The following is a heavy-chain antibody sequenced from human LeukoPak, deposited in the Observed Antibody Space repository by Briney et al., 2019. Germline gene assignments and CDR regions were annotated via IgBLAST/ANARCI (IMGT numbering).Heavy chain of an antibody. CDR2: INHSGST. Sequence: PSETLSLTCAVYGGSFSGYYWSWIRQPPGKGLEWIGEINHSGSTNYNPSLKSRVTISVDTSKNQFSLKLSSVTAADTAVYYCARKGREWELLGAYNWFDPWGQGTLVTVSS. D-gene: IGHD1-26*01. J-gene: IGHJ5*02. CDR3: ARKGREWELLGAYNWFDP. CDR1: GGSFSGYY. V-gene: IGHV4-34*01.